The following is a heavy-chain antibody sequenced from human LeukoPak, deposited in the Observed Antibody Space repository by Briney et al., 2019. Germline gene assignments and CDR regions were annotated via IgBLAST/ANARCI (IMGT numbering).Heavy chain of an antibody. CDR3: ASSPSLFWGSGGLDV. CDR2: IYHSGST. D-gene: IGHD3-10*01. V-gene: IGHV4-4*02. CDR1: GGSISSSNW. Sequence: PSETLSLTCAVSGGSISSSNWWSWVRQPPGKGLEWIGEIYHSGSTNYNPSLKSRVTISVDKSKNQFSLKLSSVTAADTAVYYCASSPSLFWGSGGLDVWGKGTTVTISS. J-gene: IGHJ6*04.